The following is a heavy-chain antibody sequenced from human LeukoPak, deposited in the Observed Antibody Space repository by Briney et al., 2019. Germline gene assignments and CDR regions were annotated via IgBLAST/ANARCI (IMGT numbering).Heavy chain of an antibody. CDR3: AREANFNSFDP. D-gene: IGHD1-1*01. J-gene: IGHJ5*02. CDR2: INPNSGGT. Sequence: ASVKVSCKASGYTFTGYYMHWVRQGPGQGLEWMGRINPNSGGTDYAQKFQGRVTMTRDTSISTAYMELSRLRSDDTAVYYCAREANFNSFDPWGQGTLLPVSS. V-gene: IGHV1-2*06. CDR1: GYTFTGYY.